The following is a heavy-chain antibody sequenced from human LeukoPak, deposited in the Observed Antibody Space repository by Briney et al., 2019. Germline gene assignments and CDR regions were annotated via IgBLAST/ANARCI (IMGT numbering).Heavy chain of an antibody. CDR1: GFTVSSNY. CDR2: IYSGGST. J-gene: IGHJ1*01. D-gene: IGHD3-3*01. CDR3: AKDPARVLRYLEWLAAEYFQH. V-gene: IGHV3-53*05. Sequence: GGSLRLSCAASGFTVSSNYMNWVRQAPGKGLEWDSVIYSGGSTYYADSVKGRFTISRDNSKNTLYLQMNSLRAEDTAVYYCAKDPARVLRYLEWLAAEYFQHWGPGTLVTVSS.